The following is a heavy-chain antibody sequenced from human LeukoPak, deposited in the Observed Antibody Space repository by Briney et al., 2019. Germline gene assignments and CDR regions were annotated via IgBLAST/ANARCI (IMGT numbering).Heavy chain of an antibody. J-gene: IGHJ4*02. Sequence: ASVKVSCKASGGTFSSYAISWVRQAPGQGLEWMGWISAYNGNTNYAQKLQGRVTMTTDTSTSTAYMELRSLRSDDTAVYYCARVDSSGWYGYFDYWGQGTLVTVSS. CDR3: ARVDSSGWYGYFDY. CDR2: ISAYNGNT. V-gene: IGHV1-18*01. CDR1: GGTFSSYA. D-gene: IGHD6-19*01.